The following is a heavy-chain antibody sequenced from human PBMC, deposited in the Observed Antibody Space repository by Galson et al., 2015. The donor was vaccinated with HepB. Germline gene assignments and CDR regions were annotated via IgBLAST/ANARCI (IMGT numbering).Heavy chain of an antibody. D-gene: IGHD2-2*01. CDR2: ISYSGST. CDR1: GGSISTSTGYF. CDR3: VRRISFYYGMDA. Sequence: SETLSLTCTVSGGSISTSTGYFWGWIRQPPGKGLEWIGSISYSGSTYYNPSLKSRVSISMDTSKNQFSLKLRSVTAAESAVYYCVRRISFYYGMDAWGQGTTVTVSS. J-gene: IGHJ6*02. V-gene: IGHV4-39*01.